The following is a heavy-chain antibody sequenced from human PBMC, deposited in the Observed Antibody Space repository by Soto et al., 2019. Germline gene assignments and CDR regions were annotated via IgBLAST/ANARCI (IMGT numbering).Heavy chain of an antibody. D-gene: IGHD3-16*01. CDR3: ATGLRGIGTTGVDY. CDR2: INPSGGST. V-gene: IGHV1-46*03. J-gene: IGHJ4*02. CDR1: GYTFTSYY. Sequence: QVQLVQSGAEVKKPGASVKVSCKASGYTFTSYYMHWVRHAPGQGLEWMGIINPSGGSTSYAQKFPGRVTMTRDTSTSTVYMELSSLRSEDTDVYYCATGLRGIGTTGVDYWGQGTLVTVSS.